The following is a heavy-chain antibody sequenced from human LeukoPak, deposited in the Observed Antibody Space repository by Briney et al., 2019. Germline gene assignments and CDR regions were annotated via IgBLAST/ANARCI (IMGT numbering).Heavy chain of an antibody. Sequence: GGSLRLSCSASGFTFSSYAMHWVRQAPGKGLVWVSLIHSDGGSTNYADSVKGRFTISRDNAKNTVYLQMNSLRVEDTAVYYCARDTYSIAEWGQGTLVTVSS. V-gene: IGHV3-74*01. CDR2: IHSDGGST. CDR1: GFTFSSYA. J-gene: IGHJ4*02. CDR3: ARDTYSIAE. D-gene: IGHD1-26*01.